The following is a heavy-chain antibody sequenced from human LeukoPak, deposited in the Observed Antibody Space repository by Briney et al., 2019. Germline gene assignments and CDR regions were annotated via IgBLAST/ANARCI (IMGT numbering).Heavy chain of an antibody. D-gene: IGHD2-2*01. V-gene: IGHV4-59*12. J-gene: IGHJ5*02. CDR2: IYYSGST. Sequence: SETLSLTCTVSGGSISSYYWSWIRQPPGKGLEWIGYIYYSGSTNYNLSLKSRVTISVDTSKNQFSLKLSSVTAADTAVYYCARDGQDCISTSCYKWFDPWGQGTLVTVSS. CDR1: GGSISSYY. CDR3: ARDGQDCISTSCYKWFDP.